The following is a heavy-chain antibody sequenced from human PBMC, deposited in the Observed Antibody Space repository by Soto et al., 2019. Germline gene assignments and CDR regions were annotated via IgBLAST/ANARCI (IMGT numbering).Heavy chain of an antibody. D-gene: IGHD3-10*02. CDR1: GGSISSIHYY. J-gene: IGHJ5*02. CDR3: ARHVRGAVTMNWFDL. Sequence: PSETLSLTCTVSGGSISSIHYYWGWIRQSPGMGLEWIGSIYHSGDTYDNPSLKSRLTMSVDTSKNQFSLKLTSVFAADTAVYYCARHVRGAVTMNWFDLWGQGTLVTV. CDR2: IYHSGDT. V-gene: IGHV4-39*01.